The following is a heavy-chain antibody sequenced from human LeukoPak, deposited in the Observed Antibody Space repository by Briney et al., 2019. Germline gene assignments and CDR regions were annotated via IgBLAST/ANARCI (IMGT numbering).Heavy chain of an antibody. CDR3: AKDKERGYCSSTSCYRLGWYFDY. CDR1: GFTFSSYA. CDR2: ISGSGGST. V-gene: IGHV3-23*01. J-gene: IGHJ4*02. D-gene: IGHD2-2*03. Sequence: PGGSLRLSCAASGFTFSSYAMSWVRQAPGKGLEWVSAISGSGGSTYYADSVKGRFTISRDNSKNTLYLQMNSLRAEDTAVYYCAKDKERGYCSSTSCYRLGWYFDYWGQGTLVTVSS.